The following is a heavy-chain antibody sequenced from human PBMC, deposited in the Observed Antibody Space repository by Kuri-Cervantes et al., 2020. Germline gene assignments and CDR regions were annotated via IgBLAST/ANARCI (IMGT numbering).Heavy chain of an antibody. D-gene: IGHD4-17*01. CDR1: GGSFSGYY. J-gene: IGHJ3*02. CDR2: INHRGST. Sequence: GSLRLSCAIYGGSFSGYYWNWVRQPPGKGLEWIGEINHRGSTNYNPSLKSRVTISVDTSKNQFSLKLSSVTAADTAVYYCARDPTTVTTRAFDIWGQGTMVTVSS. CDR3: ARDPTTVTTRAFDI. V-gene: IGHV4-34*01.